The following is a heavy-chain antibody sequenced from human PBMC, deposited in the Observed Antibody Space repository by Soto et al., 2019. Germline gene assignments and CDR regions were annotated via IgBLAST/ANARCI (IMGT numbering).Heavy chain of an antibody. Sequence: GASVKVSCKALGNTFTYRYLHWVRQAPGQALEWMGWITPFSGDVHYAQKFQERVTITRDRSINTAYMQMSSLRSEDTAVYYCAADWSHRPFDVWGQGTLVTVSS. CDR1: GNTFTYRY. CDR2: ITPFSGDV. D-gene: IGHD3-3*01. V-gene: IGHV1-45*02. J-gene: IGHJ4*02. CDR3: AADWSHRPFDV.